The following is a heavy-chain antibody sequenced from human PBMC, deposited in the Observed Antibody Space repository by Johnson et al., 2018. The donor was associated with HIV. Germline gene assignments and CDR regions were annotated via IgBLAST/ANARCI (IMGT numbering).Heavy chain of an antibody. D-gene: IGHD1-26*01. V-gene: IGHV3-30*18. CDR1: GFTFSSYG. Sequence: QVQLVESGGGVVQPGRSLRLSCAASGFTFSSYGMHWVRQAPGKGLEWVAVISYDGSDKYYADSVKGRFTNSRDNSKNTLYLQMNSLRAEDTAVYYCAKDPGGGSYPNDAFDIWGQGTMVTVSS. J-gene: IGHJ3*02. CDR3: AKDPGGGSYPNDAFDI. CDR2: ISYDGSDK.